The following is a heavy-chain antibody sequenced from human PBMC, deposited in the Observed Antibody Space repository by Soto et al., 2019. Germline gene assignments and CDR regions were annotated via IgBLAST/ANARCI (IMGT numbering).Heavy chain of an antibody. D-gene: IGHD2-15*01. CDR3: ARQPRVAATPNWYFDL. CDR1: GGSISSSSYY. CDR2: IYYSGST. V-gene: IGHV4-39*01. Sequence: QLQLQESGPGLVKPSETLSLTCTVSGGSISSSSYYWGWIRQPPGKGLEWIGSIYYSGSTYYNPSLKSRVTISVDTSKNQFSLKLSSVTAADTAVYYCARQPRVAATPNWYFDLWGRGTLVTVSS. J-gene: IGHJ2*01.